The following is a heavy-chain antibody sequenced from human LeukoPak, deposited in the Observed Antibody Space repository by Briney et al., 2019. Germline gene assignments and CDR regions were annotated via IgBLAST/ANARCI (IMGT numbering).Heavy chain of an antibody. Sequence: GGSLRLSCAASGFTFSSYSMNWVRQAPGKGLEWVSSISSSSSYIYYADSVKGRFTISRDNAKNSLYLQMNSLRAEDTAVYYCARVYSSSWSPVAGLDYWGQGTLVTVSS. V-gene: IGHV3-21*01. J-gene: IGHJ4*02. CDR1: GFTFSSYS. CDR3: ARVYSSSWSPVAGLDY. CDR2: ISSSSSYI. D-gene: IGHD6-13*01.